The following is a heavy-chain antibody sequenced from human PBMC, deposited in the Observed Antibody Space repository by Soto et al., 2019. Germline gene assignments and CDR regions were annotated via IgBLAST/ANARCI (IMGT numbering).Heavy chain of an antibody. CDR3: ARDCSSTSCYASDGMDV. J-gene: IGHJ6*02. Sequence: GASVKVSCKASGYTFTSYYMHWVRQAPGQGLEWMGIINPSGGSTSYAQKFQGRVTITGDESTSTAYMELSSLRSEDTAVYYCARDCSSTSCYASDGMDVWGQGTTVTVSS. V-gene: IGHV1-46*01. D-gene: IGHD2-2*01. CDR1: GYTFTSYY. CDR2: INPSGGST.